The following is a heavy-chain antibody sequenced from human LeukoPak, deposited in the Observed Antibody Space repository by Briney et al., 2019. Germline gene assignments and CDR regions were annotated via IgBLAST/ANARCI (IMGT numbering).Heavy chain of an antibody. Sequence: SETLSLTCTVSGGSISSSSYYWGWIRQPPGKGLEWIGSIYYSGSTYYNPSLKSRVTISVDTSKNQFSLRLSSVTAADTAVYYCARGRDYSDSSGWGYFDLWGRGTLVTVSS. V-gene: IGHV4-39*07. J-gene: IGHJ2*01. D-gene: IGHD3-22*01. CDR3: ARGRDYSDSSGWGYFDL. CDR1: GGSISSSSYY. CDR2: IYYSGST.